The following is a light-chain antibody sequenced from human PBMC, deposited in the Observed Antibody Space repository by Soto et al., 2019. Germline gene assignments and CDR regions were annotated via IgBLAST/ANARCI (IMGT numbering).Light chain of an antibody. CDR2: DVS. CDR3: SSYTSSSAVV. CDR1: SSDVGGYNY. Sequence: QPASVSGSPGQSITISCTGTSSDVGGYNYVSWYQQHPGKAPKLMIYDVSNRPSGVSNRFSGSKSGNTASLTISGLQAEDEADYYCSSYTSSSAVVFGGGTKLTVL. J-gene: IGLJ2*01. V-gene: IGLV2-14*03.